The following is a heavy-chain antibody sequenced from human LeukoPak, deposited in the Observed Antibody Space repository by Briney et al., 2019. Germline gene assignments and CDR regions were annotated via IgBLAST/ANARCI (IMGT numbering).Heavy chain of an antibody. Sequence: SETLSLPCAVYGGSFRGYYWSWIRQPPGKGLEWIGEINHSGSTNYNPSLKSRVTISVDTSKNQFSLKLSSVTAADTAVYYCARGIVVVPAAPSREPRGDTHDYWGQGTLVTVSS. D-gene: IGHD2-2*01. CDR2: INHSGST. CDR3: ARGIVVVPAAPSREPRGDTHDY. CDR1: GGSFRGYY. V-gene: IGHV4-34*01. J-gene: IGHJ4*02.